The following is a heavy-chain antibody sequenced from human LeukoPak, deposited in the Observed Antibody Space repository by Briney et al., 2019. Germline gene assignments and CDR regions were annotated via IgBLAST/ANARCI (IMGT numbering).Heavy chain of an antibody. CDR1: GFTFSDYY. V-gene: IGHV3-11*01. D-gene: IGHD7-27*01. J-gene: IGHJ2*01. CDR2: IGLTDTTI. Sequence: GGSLRLSCAASGFTFSDYYMSWIRQVPGKGLEWASYIGLTDTTIYYADSLKGRFAISRDNAKNSLYLHTHSLRAEDTAIYYCARLKLGYWYFDLWGRGTLLTVSS. CDR3: ARLKLGYWYFDL.